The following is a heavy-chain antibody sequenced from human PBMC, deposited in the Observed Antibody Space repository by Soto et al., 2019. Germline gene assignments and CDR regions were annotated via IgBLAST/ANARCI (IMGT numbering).Heavy chain of an antibody. V-gene: IGHV3-48*02. CDR1: GFTFSSYS. J-gene: IGHJ6*02. Sequence: EVQLVESGGGLVQPGGSLRLSCAASGFTFSSYSMNWVRQAPGKGLEWVSYISSSSSTIYYADSVKGRFTISRDNAKNSLDQQMNSLRDEDTAVYYCARELTYGFGDPTTSMDVWGQGTTVTVSS. D-gene: IGHD3-10*01. CDR3: ARELTYGFGDPTTSMDV. CDR2: ISSSSSTI.